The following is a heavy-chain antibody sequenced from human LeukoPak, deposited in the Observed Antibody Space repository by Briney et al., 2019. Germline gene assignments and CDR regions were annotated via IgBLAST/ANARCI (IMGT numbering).Heavy chain of an antibody. J-gene: IGHJ4*02. Sequence: PGGSLRLSCAASGFTFSSYGMHWVRQAPGKGLEWVAVIWYDGSNKYYADSVKGRFTISRDNSKNTLYLQMNSLRAEDTAVYYCARDAYYYDSSGYSDYRGQGTLVTVSS. CDR1: GFTFSSYG. V-gene: IGHV3-33*01. CDR3: ARDAYYYDSSGYSDY. D-gene: IGHD3-22*01. CDR2: IWYDGSNK.